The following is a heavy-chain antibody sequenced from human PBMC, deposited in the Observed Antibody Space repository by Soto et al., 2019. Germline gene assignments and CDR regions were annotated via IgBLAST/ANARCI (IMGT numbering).Heavy chain of an antibody. Sequence: VASVKVSCKASGYTFTGYYMHWVRQAPGQGLEWMGWINPNSGGTNYAQKFQGRVTMTRDTSISTAYMELSRLRSDDTAVYYCARVRGYSSSWYEVDPWGQGTLVTVSS. CDR1: GYTFTGYY. D-gene: IGHD6-13*01. CDR2: INPNSGGT. CDR3: ARVRGYSSSWYEVDP. J-gene: IGHJ5*02. V-gene: IGHV1-2*02.